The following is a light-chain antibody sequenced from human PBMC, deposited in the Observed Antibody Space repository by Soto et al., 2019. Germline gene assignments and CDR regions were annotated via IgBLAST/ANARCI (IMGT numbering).Light chain of an antibody. CDR3: QTWGTGIVV. V-gene: IGLV4-69*01. J-gene: IGLJ2*01. Sequence: QSVLTQSPSASAPLGASVKLTCTLSSGHSINAIAWHQQQPEKGPRYLMNLNSDGSHSKGDGIPDRFSGSSSGAERNLTISSLQSEDEADYYCQTWGTGIVVFGGGTKLTVL. CDR2: LNSDGSH. CDR1: SGHSINA.